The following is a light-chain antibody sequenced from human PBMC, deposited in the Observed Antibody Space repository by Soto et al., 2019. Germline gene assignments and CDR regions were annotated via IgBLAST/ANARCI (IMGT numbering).Light chain of an antibody. CDR3: LHYGRSGR. J-gene: IGKJ1*01. V-gene: IGKV3-20*01. CDR1: QSVSSSY. Sequence: EIVLTQSPGTLSLSPGERATLSCRASQSVSSSYLAWYQQKPGQAPRLLIYGASSRATGIPDRFSGSGSGSEFTLTVAGLEAGGCAVYFCLHYGRSGRFGHATKVE. CDR2: GAS.